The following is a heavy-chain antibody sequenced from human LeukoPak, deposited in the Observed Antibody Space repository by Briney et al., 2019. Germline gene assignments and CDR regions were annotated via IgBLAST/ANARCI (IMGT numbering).Heavy chain of an antibody. CDR1: GYTFIGYY. J-gene: IGHJ4*02. Sequence: ASVKVSCKASGYTFIGYYMYWVRQAPGQGLECMGWSNPKTGDTNYAEKFQGRVTMTRDTSTSTAYMELRGLRSDDTAVYYCARDMGHYDSSAHDIWGQGTLVTVSS. D-gene: IGHD3-22*01. CDR2: SNPKTGDT. V-gene: IGHV1-2*02. CDR3: ARDMGHYDSSAHDI.